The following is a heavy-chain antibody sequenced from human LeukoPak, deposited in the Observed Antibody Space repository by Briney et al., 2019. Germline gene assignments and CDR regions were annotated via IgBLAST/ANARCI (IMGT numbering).Heavy chain of an antibody. J-gene: IGHJ5*02. D-gene: IGHD1-26*01. CDR1: GGSLSSSSYY. V-gene: IGHV4-39*02. Sequence: SETLSLTCTVPGGSLSSSSYYWGWIRQPPGKGLEWIGSIYYSGSTYYNPSLKSRVTMSVDTSKNQFSLKLSSVTAADTAVYYCAGESGNHNWFDPWGQGTLVTVSS. CDR3: AGESGNHNWFDP. CDR2: IYYSGST.